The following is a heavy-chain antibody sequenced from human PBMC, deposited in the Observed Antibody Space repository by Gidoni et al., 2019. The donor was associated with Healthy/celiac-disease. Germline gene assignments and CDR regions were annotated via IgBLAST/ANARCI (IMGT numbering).Heavy chain of an antibody. J-gene: IGHJ3*02. Sequence: QVQLVQSGAEVKKPGASVKVSCKASGYTCTSYAMHWVRQAPGQRLEWMGWINAGNGNTKYSQKFQGRVTITRDTSASTAYMELSSLRSEDTAVYYCARTYYDFWSGLDAFDIWGQGTMVTVSS. D-gene: IGHD3-3*01. CDR2: INAGNGNT. CDR1: GYTCTSYA. CDR3: ARTYYDFWSGLDAFDI. V-gene: IGHV1-3*01.